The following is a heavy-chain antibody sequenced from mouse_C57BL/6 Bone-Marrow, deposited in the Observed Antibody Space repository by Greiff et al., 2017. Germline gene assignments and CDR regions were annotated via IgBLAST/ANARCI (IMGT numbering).Heavy chain of an antibody. Sequence: EVKLVESGGGLVKPGGSLKLSCAASGFTFSSYAMSWVRQTPEERLEWVATISAGGSYTYYPDNVQGRFTISRDTAKNNLYLQMSHLKSEDTAMYYCATHYDGSCGYWGQGTTLTVTA. J-gene: IGHJ2*01. D-gene: IGHD1-1*01. CDR3: ATHYDGSCGY. CDR1: GFTFSSYA. CDR2: ISAGGSYT. V-gene: IGHV5-4*03.